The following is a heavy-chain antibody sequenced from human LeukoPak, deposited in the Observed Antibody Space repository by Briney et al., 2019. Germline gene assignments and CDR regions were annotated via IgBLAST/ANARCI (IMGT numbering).Heavy chain of an antibody. CDR1: GFTFSNYG. Sequence: GRSLRLSCATSGFTFSNYGMHWVRKAPGKGLEWISYISSSSSITYYADSVKGRFSISRDNAKNSLYLQMNSLRDEDTAVYYCARDKSGSDSARGAVIDICGQGAMVTVSS. D-gene: IGHD1-26*01. CDR3: ARDKSGSDSARGAVIDI. V-gene: IGHV3-48*02. CDR2: ISSSSSIT. J-gene: IGHJ3*02.